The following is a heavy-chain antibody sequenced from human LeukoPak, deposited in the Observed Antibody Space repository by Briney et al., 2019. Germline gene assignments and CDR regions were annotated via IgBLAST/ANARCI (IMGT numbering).Heavy chain of an antibody. CDR2: ISAYNGNT. J-gene: IGHJ4*02. V-gene: IGHV1-18*01. D-gene: IGHD3-22*01. Sequence: EASVKVSSKASGYTFTIYGISWVRQAPGQGLEWMGWISAYNGNTNYAQKLQGRVTMTTDTSTSTAYMELRSLRSDDTAVYYCARDNYYDSSGYYANFDYWGQGTLVTVSS. CDR1: GYTFTIYG. CDR3: ARDNYYDSSGYYANFDY.